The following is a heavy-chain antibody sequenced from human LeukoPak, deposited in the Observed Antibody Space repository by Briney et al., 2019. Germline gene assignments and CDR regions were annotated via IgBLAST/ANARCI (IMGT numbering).Heavy chain of an antibody. J-gene: IGHJ4*02. CDR1: GCSISSSSYY. CDR3: ARYTKYYGSAPGLVDY. CDR2: IYYSGST. Sequence: PSETLSLTCTVSGCSISSSSYYWGWIRQPPGKGLEWIGSIYYSGSTYYNPSLKSRVTISVDTSKNQFSLKLSSVTAADTAVYYCARYTKYYGSAPGLVDYWGQGTLVTVSS. V-gene: IGHV4-39*01. D-gene: IGHD3-10*01.